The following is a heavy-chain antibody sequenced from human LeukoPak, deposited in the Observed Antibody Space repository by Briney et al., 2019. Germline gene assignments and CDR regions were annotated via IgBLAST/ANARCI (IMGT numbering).Heavy chain of an antibody. CDR3: ARWRPGYDFWSGYVGMDV. Sequence: GASVKVSCKASGYTFTSYYMHWVRQAPGQGLEWMGIINPSGGSTSYAQKFQGRVTITADKSTSTAYMELSSLRSEDTAVYYCARWRPGYDFWSGYVGMDVWGQGTTVTVSS. J-gene: IGHJ6*02. CDR1: GYTFTSYY. D-gene: IGHD3-3*01. V-gene: IGHV1-46*01. CDR2: INPSGGST.